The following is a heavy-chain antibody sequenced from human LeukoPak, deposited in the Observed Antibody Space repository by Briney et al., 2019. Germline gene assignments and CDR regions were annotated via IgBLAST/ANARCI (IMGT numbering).Heavy chain of an antibody. CDR2: ISYDGSNK. Sequence: PGGSLRLSCAASGFTLSSYGMHWVRQAPGKGLEWVAVISYDGSNKYYADSVKGRFTVSRDNSKNTLYLQMNSLREEDTAVYYCARVGGSGSYLEQIEYWGQGTLVTVSS. V-gene: IGHV3-30*03. CDR1: GFTLSSYG. J-gene: IGHJ4*02. CDR3: ARVGGSGSYLEQIEY. D-gene: IGHD3-10*01.